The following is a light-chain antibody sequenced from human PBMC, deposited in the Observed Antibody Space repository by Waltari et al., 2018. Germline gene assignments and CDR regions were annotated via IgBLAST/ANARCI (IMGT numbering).Light chain of an antibody. CDR2: DAS. Sequence: DIQMTQSPSTLSASVGDRVTITCRASQSIRSWLAWYQQKPGKAPKVLIYDASSRAIGIPDRFSGSGSGTDFTLTISRLEPEDFAVYYCQQYGTSPRTFGQGTKVEIK. CDR3: QQYGTSPRT. CDR1: QSIRSW. J-gene: IGKJ1*01. V-gene: IGKV1-5*01.